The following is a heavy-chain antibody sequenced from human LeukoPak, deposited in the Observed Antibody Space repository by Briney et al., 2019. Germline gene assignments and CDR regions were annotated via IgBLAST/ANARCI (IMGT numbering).Heavy chain of an antibody. CDR3: AKEDGTVVVSTFGD. V-gene: IGHV3-30*02. CDR2: IQFDESSK. D-gene: IGHD3-22*01. Sequence: PGGSLRLSCAVSGFSFSHYWMNWVRQAPGKGLEWVAFIQFDESSKNYADSVKGRFTISRDNSKNTVYLQVNSLRAEDTAVYYCAKEDGTVVVSTFGDWGQGTLVTVSS. CDR1: GFSFSHYW. J-gene: IGHJ4*02.